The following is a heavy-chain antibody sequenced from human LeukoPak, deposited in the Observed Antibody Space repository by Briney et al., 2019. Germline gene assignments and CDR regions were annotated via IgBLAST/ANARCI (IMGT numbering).Heavy chain of an antibody. Sequence: SETLSLTCTVSVGSLSSSSYYWGWIRQPPGKGLEWIGWIYYIGSTYYNPSLKSRVTISVDTSKNQFSLKLTSVTAADPLVFYCARLGDYVWGSYRNINDAFDIWGQGTMVTASS. CDR1: VGSLSSSSYY. CDR2: IYYIGST. CDR3: ARLGDYVWGSYRNINDAFDI. J-gene: IGHJ3*02. V-gene: IGHV4-39*01. D-gene: IGHD3-16*02.